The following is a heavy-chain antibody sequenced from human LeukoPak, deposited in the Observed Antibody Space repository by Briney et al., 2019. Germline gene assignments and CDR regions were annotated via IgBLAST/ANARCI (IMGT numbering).Heavy chain of an antibody. CDR3: AKQVYSGYDFDY. D-gene: IGHD5-12*01. Sequence: GGSLRLSCAASGFTFSSYGMHWVRQAPGKGLEWVAVISYDGSNKYYADSVKGRFTISRDNSKNTLYLQINSLRAEDTAVYYCAKQVYSGYDFDYWGQGTLVTVSS. CDR2: ISYDGSNK. V-gene: IGHV3-30*18. CDR1: GFTFSSYG. J-gene: IGHJ4*02.